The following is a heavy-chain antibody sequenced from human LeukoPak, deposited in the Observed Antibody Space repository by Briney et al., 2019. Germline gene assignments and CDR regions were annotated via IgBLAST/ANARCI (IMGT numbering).Heavy chain of an antibody. J-gene: IGHJ6*02. CDR2: ISYSSSYT. Sequence: GGSLRLSFAASALPPINYAMSWPRQAPGKGLEWVSYISYSSSYTNYADSVKGRFTISRDNAKNSLHLQMNSLRAEDTAVYYCARGPSYYYGSGSCRFSYGMDVWGQGTTVTVSS. D-gene: IGHD3-10*01. CDR3: ARGPSYYYGSGSCRFSYGMDV. V-gene: IGHV3-11*05. CDR1: ALPPINYA.